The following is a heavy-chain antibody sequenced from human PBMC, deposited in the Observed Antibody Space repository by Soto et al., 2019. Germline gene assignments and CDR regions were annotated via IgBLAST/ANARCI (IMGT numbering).Heavy chain of an antibody. CDR3: ARAYYYGSGSYYQYGMDV. J-gene: IGHJ6*02. CDR1: GYTFTSYG. CDR2: ISAYNGNT. D-gene: IGHD3-10*01. V-gene: IGHV1-18*01. Sequence: ASVKVSCKASGYTFTSYGISWVRQAPGHGLEWMGWISAYNGNTNYAQKLQGRVTMTTDTSTSTAYMELRSLRSDDTAVYYCARAYYYGSGSYYQYGMDVWGQGTTVTVSS.